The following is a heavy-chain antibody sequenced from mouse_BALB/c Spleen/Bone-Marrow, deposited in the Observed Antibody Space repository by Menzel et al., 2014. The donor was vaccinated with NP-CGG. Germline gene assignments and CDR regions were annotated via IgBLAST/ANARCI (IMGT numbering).Heavy chain of an antibody. D-gene: IGHD1-1*01. Sequence: VQVVESGPELVRPGVSVELSCKGSGYTFTAYAMHWVKQSHAKSLEWIGLISTYSGNTHYNQNFKGKATMTVDKSSSTAYMELARLTSEDSAIYYCARNFYGSSYFDYWGQGTTLTVSS. CDR3: ARNFYGSSYFDY. CDR1: GYTFTAYA. V-gene: IGHV1-67*01. CDR2: ISTYSGNT. J-gene: IGHJ2*01.